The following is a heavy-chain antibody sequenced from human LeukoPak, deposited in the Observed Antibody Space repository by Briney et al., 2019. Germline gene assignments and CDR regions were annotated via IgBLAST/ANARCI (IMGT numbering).Heavy chain of an antibody. D-gene: IGHD3-9*01. CDR3: ARDSRSLTGYYY. Sequence: GGSLRLSCAASGFTFSSHWMSWVRQAPGKGLEWVANIKQDGSEKYYVDSVKGRFTISRDNAKNSLYLQMNSLRAEDTAVYYCARDSRSLTGYYYWGQGTLVAVSS. J-gene: IGHJ4*02. CDR1: GFTFSSHW. V-gene: IGHV3-7*01. CDR2: IKQDGSEK.